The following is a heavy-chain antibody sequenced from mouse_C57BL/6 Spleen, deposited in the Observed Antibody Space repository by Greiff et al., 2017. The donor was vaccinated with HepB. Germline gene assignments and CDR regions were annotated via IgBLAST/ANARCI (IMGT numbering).Heavy chain of an antibody. CDR2: IDPEDGEN. CDR1: GFNIKDYY. CDR3: ASASRLRLHAWFAY. J-gene: IGHJ3*01. Sequence: VQLQQSGAELVKPGASVKLSCTASGFNIKDYYMHWVKQRTEQGLEWIGRIDPEDGENKYAPKFQGRATITADTSSNTAYLQLSSLTSEDTAVYYCASASRLRLHAWFAYWGQGTLVTVSA. D-gene: IGHD3-2*02. V-gene: IGHV14-2*01.